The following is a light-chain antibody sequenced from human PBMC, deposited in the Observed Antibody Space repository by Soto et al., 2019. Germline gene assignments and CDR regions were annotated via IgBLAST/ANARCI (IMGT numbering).Light chain of an antibody. CDR2: LNSDGSH. CDR1: SGHSRNA. V-gene: IGLV4-69*01. Sequence: QLVLTQSPSASASLGASVKLTCTLSSGHSRNAIAWHQQQPEKGPRCLMKLNSDGSHRKRDGIPDRFSGSSSGAERYLIISSLQSEDEADYYCQTWGTSIRVFGGGTKLTVL. J-gene: IGLJ2*01. CDR3: QTWGTSIRV.